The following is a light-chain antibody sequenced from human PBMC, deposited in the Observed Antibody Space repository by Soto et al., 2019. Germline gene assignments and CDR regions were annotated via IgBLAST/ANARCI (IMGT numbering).Light chain of an antibody. CDR3: QQRTRWPMT. CDR1: QNLHSF. CDR2: DGS. V-gene: IGKV3-11*01. J-gene: IGKJ5*01. Sequence: IVWTQSPATLSVSPGERVNLSCRASQNLHSFLNWYQQRPGQAPRPLIYDGSKRAAGVPDRISGDGSGTDYTLTISSLEPEDFAVYYCQQRTRWPMTFGQGTRLEI.